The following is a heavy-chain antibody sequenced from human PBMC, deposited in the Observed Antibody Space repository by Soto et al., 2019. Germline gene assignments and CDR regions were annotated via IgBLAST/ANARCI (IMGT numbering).Heavy chain of an antibody. V-gene: IGHV3-13*05. J-gene: IGHJ6*02. Sequence: EVQLVESGGGLVQPGGSLRLSCEASGFTFRNYDMHWVRQGTGKGLEWVSGISAAGDPDYADYVEGRFTTSRENAQNSFFLQMNSLRVGDTAVYYCARTDRDFYGLDVWGQGTTVIVSS. CDR1: GFTFRNYD. CDR2: ISAAGDP. CDR3: ARTDRDFYGLDV.